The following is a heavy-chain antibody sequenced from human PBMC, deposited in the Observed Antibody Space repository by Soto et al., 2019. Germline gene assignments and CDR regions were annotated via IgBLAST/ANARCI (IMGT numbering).Heavy chain of an antibody. CDR1: GFSLSTSGVG. V-gene: IGHV2-5*01. CDR2: IYWNDDK. Sequence: SGPTLVNPTQTLTLTCTFSGFSLSTSGVGVGWIRQPPGKALEWLALIYWNDDKRYSPSLKSRLTITKDTSKNQVVLTMTNMEPVDTATFYFAHRRWYGRGCFKGVVFDFGGKGTMVPVS. D-gene: IGHD6-19*01. J-gene: IGHJ3*01. CDR3: AHRRWYGRGCFKGVVFDF.